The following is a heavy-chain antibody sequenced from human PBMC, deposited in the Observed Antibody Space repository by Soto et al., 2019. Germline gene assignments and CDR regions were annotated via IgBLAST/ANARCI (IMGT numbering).Heavy chain of an antibody. CDR3: ARGIATRTYYFDY. V-gene: IGHV3-7*03. CDR2: IKQDGSEK. D-gene: IGHD6-13*01. Sequence: GGALRTSCAAPGFTLSSYWMSWVRQGPWNVLDCVANIKQDGSEKYYVDSVKCRFTISRDNAKNSLYLQMNSLRAEDTAVYYCARGIATRTYYFDYWGQGTLVTVSS. J-gene: IGHJ4*02. CDR1: GFTLSSYW.